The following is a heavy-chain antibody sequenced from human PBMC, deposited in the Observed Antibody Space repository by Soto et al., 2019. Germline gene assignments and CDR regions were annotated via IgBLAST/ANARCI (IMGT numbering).Heavy chain of an antibody. CDR1: GFTFSNAW. CDR3: TTDRLRFLEWPAF. V-gene: IGHV3-15*01. CDR2: IKSKTDGGTT. Sequence: LRLSCAASGFTFSNAWMSWVRQAPGKGLEWVGRIKSKTDGGTTDYAAPVKGRFTISRDDSKNTLYLQMNSLKTEDTAVYYCTTDRLRFLEWPAFWGQGTLVTVSS. J-gene: IGHJ4*02. D-gene: IGHD3-3*01.